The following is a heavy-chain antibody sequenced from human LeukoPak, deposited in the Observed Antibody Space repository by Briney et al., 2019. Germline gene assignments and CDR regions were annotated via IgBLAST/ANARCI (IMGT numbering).Heavy chain of an antibody. CDR3: AGASSKWELSY. V-gene: IGHV1-69*01. Sequence: GASVKVSCKASGGTFSRYAISWVRQAPGQGLEWMGGYIPMFGTANYAQNFQNRVTITADESTSTFSMEVSSLRPEDTAVYFCAGASSKWELSYWAQGTLVTVSS. CDR2: YIPMFGTA. CDR1: GGTFSRYA. D-gene: IGHD1-26*01. J-gene: IGHJ4*02.